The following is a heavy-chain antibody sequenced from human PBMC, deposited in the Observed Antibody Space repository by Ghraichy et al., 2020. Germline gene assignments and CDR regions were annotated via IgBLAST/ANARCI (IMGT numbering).Heavy chain of an antibody. D-gene: IGHD1-26*01. V-gene: IGHV3-23*01. CDR2: ISGSGGST. CDR3: AKGILGWELQPAAFDF. CDR1: GFTFITYA. J-gene: IGHJ3*01. Sequence: GGSLRLSCAASGFTFITYAMSWVRQAPGRGLEWVSAISGSGGSTYYADSVKGRFTISRDNSKNTLYLQMNSLRAEDTAVYYCAKGILGWELQPAAFDFWGQGTMVTVSS.